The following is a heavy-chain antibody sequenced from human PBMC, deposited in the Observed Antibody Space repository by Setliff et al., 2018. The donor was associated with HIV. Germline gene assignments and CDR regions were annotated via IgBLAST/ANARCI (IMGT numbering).Heavy chain of an antibody. CDR2: IYTSGST. J-gene: IGHJ4*02. CDR3: ARDQANYYDSSGYYYFDY. D-gene: IGHD3-22*01. Sequence: SETLSLTCTVSGGSISSYYWSWIRQPAGKGLEWIGRIYTSGSTNYNPSLKSRVTMSVDTSKNQFSLKLSSVTAADTAVYYCARDQANYYDSSGYYYFDYWGQGTLVTVLL. CDR1: GGSISSYY. V-gene: IGHV4-4*07.